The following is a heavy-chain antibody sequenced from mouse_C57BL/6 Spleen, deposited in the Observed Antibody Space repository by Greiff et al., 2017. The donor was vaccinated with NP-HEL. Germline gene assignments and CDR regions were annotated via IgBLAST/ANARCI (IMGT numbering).Heavy chain of an antibody. CDR3: ARYGYDV. V-gene: IGHV1-81*01. CDR1: GYPFTSYG. CDR2: IYPRSGNT. Sequence: VQLQQSGAELARPGASVKLSCKASGYPFTSYGISWVKQRTGQGLEWIGEIYPRSGNTYYNEKFKGKATLTADKSSSTAYMELRSLTSEDSAVYFCARYGYDVWGTGTTVTVSS. J-gene: IGHJ1*03. D-gene: IGHD2-2*01.